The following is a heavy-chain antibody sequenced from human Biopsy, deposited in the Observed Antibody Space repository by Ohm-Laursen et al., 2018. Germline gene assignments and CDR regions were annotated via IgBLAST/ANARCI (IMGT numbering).Heavy chain of an antibody. V-gene: IGHV3-21*06. J-gene: IGHJ5*01. CDR3: ATELLPPGVGGPWLDS. Sequence: GSLRLSCTASGVALSGYAMNWVRQAPGKGLEWVSSISASSTYIHYADSVKGRFTVSRDNPKNSLYLQMNSLTAADTATYSCATELLPPGVGGPWLDSWGQGISVTVSS. D-gene: IGHD3-10*01. CDR2: ISASSTYI. CDR1: GVALSGYA.